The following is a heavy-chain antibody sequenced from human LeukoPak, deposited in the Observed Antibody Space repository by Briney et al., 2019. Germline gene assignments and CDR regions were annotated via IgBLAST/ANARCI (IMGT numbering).Heavy chain of an antibody. CDR2: INSSGGST. CDR3: PRDPRSGPSDNWFVP. Sequence: GASVTVSCKASGYTSTSYYMHWVGQAPGQGLEWMGIINSSGGSTSYAQKFQGRGTMTRDPSTSTVYMALSSLRSEDTALYNCPRDPRSGPSDNWFVPWGEGTLVTVSS. V-gene: IGHV1-46*01. CDR1: GYTSTSYY. D-gene: IGHD3-3*01. J-gene: IGHJ5*02.